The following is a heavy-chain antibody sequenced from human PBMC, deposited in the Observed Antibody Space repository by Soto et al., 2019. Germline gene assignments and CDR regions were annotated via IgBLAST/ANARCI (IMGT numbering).Heavy chain of an antibody. CDR1: GGTFSSYA. V-gene: IGHV1-69*06. CDR3: ARARIRDCTNGVCYDWFDP. CDR2: IIPIFGTA. Sequence: SVKVSCKASGGTFSSYAISWVRQAPGQGLEWMGGIIPIFGTANYAQKFQGRVTITADKSTSTAYMELSSLRSEDTAVYYCARARIRDCTNGVCYDWFDPWGQGTLVTVS. D-gene: IGHD2-8*01. J-gene: IGHJ5*02.